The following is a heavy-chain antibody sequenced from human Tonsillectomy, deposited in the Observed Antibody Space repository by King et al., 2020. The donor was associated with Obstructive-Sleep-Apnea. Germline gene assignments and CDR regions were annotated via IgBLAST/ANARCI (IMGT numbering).Heavy chain of an antibody. CDR3: AKDLSSGWYSPQDY. Sequence: QLVQSGGGLVQPGRSLRLSCAASGFTFDDYAMHWVRQAPGKGLEWVSGISWNSGSIGYADSVKGRFTISRDNAKNSLYLQMNSLRAEDTAFYYCAKDLSSGWYSPQDYWGQGTLVTVSS. CDR1: GFTFDDYA. D-gene: IGHD6-19*01. V-gene: IGHV3-9*01. CDR2: ISWNSGSI. J-gene: IGHJ4*02.